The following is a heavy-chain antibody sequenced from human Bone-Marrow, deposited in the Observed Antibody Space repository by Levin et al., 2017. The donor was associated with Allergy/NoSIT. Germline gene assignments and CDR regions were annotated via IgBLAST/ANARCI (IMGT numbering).Heavy chain of an antibody. CDR2: IIPILRMT. Sequence: GASVKVSCKASGNTFSSYTFTWVRQAPGQGLEWMGRIIPILRMTNYAQKFQGRITITADKSTSTTYMELSSLRAEDAAVYYCAWGIGNCSANSCLKFRSDPWGQGTLVTVSS. V-gene: IGHV1-69*02. J-gene: IGHJ5*02. D-gene: IGHD2-15*01. CDR3: AWGIGNCSANSCLKFRSDP. CDR1: GNTFSSYT.